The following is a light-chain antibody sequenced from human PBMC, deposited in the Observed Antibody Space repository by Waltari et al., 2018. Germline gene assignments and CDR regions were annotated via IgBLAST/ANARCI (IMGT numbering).Light chain of an antibody. V-gene: IGKV3-11*01. CDR3: QQRSNWPPGPT. J-gene: IGKJ3*01. CDR2: DAS. CDR1: QTVSSY. Sequence: EIVLKQSPATLSFSPGERATLSCRASQTVSSYFAWSQQKPGQAPRLLIYDASNRATGIPARFSGSGSGTDFTLTISSLEPEDFAVYYCQQRSNWPPGPTFGPGTKVDIK.